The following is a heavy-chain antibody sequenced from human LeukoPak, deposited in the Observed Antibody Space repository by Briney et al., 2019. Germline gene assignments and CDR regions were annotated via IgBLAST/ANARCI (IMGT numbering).Heavy chain of an antibody. CDR3: ARREPNGYYLA. Sequence: PGGSLRLSCAASGFTVGSEYMIWVRQAPGKGLEWVSVIYSDGITTYYGGSVKGRFTISRDNSKNTLFLQMNSLTAEDTAVYYCARREPNGYYLAWGQGTLVTVSS. V-gene: IGHV3-53*01. CDR2: IYSDGITT. CDR1: GFTVGSEY. J-gene: IGHJ5*02. D-gene: IGHD3-22*01.